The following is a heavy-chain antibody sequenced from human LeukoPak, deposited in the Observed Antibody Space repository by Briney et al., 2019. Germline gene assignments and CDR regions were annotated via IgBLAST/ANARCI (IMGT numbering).Heavy chain of an antibody. CDR3: AREEGYCTNGVCRYYFDY. Sequence: ASVKVSCKASGYTFTSYGISWVRQAPGQGFEWMGWISAYNGNTNYAQKLQGRVTMTTDTSTSTAYMELRSLRSDDTAVYYCAREEGYCTNGVCRYYFDYWGQGTLVTVSS. D-gene: IGHD2-8*01. CDR2: ISAYNGNT. V-gene: IGHV1-18*01. CDR1: GYTFTSYG. J-gene: IGHJ4*02.